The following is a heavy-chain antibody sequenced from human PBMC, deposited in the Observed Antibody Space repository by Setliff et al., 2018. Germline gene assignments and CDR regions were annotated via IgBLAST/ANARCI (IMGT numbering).Heavy chain of an antibody. Sequence: SETLSLTCTVSGASISSGGYYWTWIRQPAGKALEWIGHISPSGSTTYNPSLKSRVTIFVDTSKNQFSLKLSSVTAADTAVYYCARGSYYDSSGYSPDFFDYWGQGTLVTVSS. CDR2: ISPSGST. CDR3: ARGSYYDSSGYSPDFFDY. CDR1: GASISSGGYY. D-gene: IGHD3-22*01. J-gene: IGHJ4*02. V-gene: IGHV4-61*09.